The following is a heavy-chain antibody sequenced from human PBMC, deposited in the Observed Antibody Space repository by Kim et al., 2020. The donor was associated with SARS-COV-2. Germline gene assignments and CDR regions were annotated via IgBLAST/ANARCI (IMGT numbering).Heavy chain of an antibody. V-gene: IGHV1-18*01. D-gene: IGHD6-13*01. CDR3: ARETAYSSSWYGPYYFDY. CDR2: ISAYNGNT. Sequence: ASVKVSCKASGYTFTSYGISWVRQAPGQGLEWMGWISAYNGNTNYAQKLQGRVTMTTDTSTSTAYMELRSLRSDDTAVYYCARETAYSSSWYGPYYFDYWGQGTLVTVSS. J-gene: IGHJ4*02. CDR1: GYTFTSYG.